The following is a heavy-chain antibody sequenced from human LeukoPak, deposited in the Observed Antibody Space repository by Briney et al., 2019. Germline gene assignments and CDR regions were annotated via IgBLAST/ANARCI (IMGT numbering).Heavy chain of an antibody. CDR2: IYHSGST. D-gene: IGHD5-24*01. CDR1: GGSISTYY. Sequence: SETLSLTCTVSGGSISTYYWNWIRQPPGKGLEWIGYIYHSGSTNYNPSLQSRVTISVDTSKNQFSLNLNSVTAADTAVYYCARGYRDGYNYYYFQHWGQGTLVTVSS. CDR3: ARGYRDGYNYYYFQH. V-gene: IGHV4-59*01. J-gene: IGHJ1*01.